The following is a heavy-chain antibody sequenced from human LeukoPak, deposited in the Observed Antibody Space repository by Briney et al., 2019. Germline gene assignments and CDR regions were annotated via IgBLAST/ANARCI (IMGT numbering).Heavy chain of an antibody. Sequence: GGSLRLSCAASGFTFSSYWMHWVRQAPGKGLVWVSRINSDGSSTSYAASVKGRFTISRDNAKNTLYLQMNSLRAEDTAVYYCARNGEYGDYDYWGQGTLVTVSS. D-gene: IGHD3-10*01. CDR2: INSDGSST. CDR1: GFTFSSYW. J-gene: IGHJ4*02. V-gene: IGHV3-74*01. CDR3: ARNGEYGDYDY.